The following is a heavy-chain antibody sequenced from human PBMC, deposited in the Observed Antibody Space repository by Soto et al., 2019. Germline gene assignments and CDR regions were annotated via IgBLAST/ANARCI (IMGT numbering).Heavy chain of an antibody. J-gene: IGHJ4*01. Sequence: ASVKVSCKSSGYIFTSYYIHWVRQAPGQGLEWMGWINPFDGSRMFAQSFQGRVTMTRDTSTSTVYMEVSSLRSEDTAVYYCSRVDPGETSPFDHWG. D-gene: IGHD3-10*01. V-gene: IGHV1-46*03. CDR3: SRVDPGETSPFDH. CDR1: GYIFTSYY. CDR2: INPFDGSR.